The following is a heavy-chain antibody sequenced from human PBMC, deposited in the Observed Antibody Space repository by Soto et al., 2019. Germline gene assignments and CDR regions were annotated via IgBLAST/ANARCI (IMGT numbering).Heavy chain of an antibody. CDR3: ARALLDYYYYGMDV. V-gene: IGHV1-8*01. CDR2: MNPNSGNT. D-gene: IGHD3-3*01. CDR1: GYTFTSYD. Sequence: QVQLVQSGAEVKKPGASVKVSCKASGYTFTSYDINWVRQATGQGLEWMGWMNPNSGNTGYAQKFQGGVTMTRNTSISTAYMELSSLRSEDTAVYYCARALLDYYYYGMDVWGQGTTVTVSS. J-gene: IGHJ6*02.